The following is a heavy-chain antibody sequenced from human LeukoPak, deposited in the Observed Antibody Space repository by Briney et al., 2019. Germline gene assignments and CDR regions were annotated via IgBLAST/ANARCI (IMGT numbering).Heavy chain of an antibody. J-gene: IGHJ4*02. CDR3: ARDTNTPGMSFDY. CDR2: IYHSGST. CDR1: GGSISSSNW. D-gene: IGHD6-13*01. Sequence: SETLSLTCAVSGGSISSSNWWSWVRQPPGKGLEWIGEIYHSGSTNYNPSLKSRVTISVDKSKNQFSLKLSSVTAADTAVYYRARDTNTPGMSFDYWGQGTLVTVSS. V-gene: IGHV4-4*02.